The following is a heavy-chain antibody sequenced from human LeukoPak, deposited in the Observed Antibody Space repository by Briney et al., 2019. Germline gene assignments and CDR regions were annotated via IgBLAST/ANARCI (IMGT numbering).Heavy chain of an antibody. V-gene: IGHV3-64*01. Sequence: QSGVSLRLSCAASGFTFRSYAMYWVRQAPGKGLEYVSAITSNGGSTYYANSVKGRFTISRDNSKNTLYLQMGSLGAEDMAVYYCARGNSVTYHFYGLDVWGQGTTVTVSS. D-gene: IGHD4-17*01. CDR1: GFTFRSYA. CDR3: ARGNSVTYHFYGLDV. J-gene: IGHJ6*02. CDR2: ITSNGGST.